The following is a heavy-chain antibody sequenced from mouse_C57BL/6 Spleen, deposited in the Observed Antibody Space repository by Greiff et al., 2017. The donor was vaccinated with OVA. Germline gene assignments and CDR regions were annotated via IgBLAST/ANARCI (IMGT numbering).Heavy chain of an antibody. J-gene: IGHJ3*01. CDR1: GFNIKDYY. Sequence: VHVKQSGAELVKPGASVKLSCTASGFNIKDYYMHWVKQRTEQGLEWIGRIDPEDGETKYAPKFQGKATITADTSSNTAYLQLSSLTSEDTAVYYCARGYGSSYVWFAYWGQGTLVTVSA. V-gene: IGHV14-2*01. D-gene: IGHD1-1*01. CDR2: IDPEDGET. CDR3: ARGYGSSYVWFAY.